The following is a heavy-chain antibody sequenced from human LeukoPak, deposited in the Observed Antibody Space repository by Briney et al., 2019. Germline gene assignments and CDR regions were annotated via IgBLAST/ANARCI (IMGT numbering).Heavy chain of an antibody. CDR3: ARELEPRYIVLMVYARPYNWFDP. J-gene: IGHJ5*02. D-gene: IGHD2-8*01. V-gene: IGHV4-34*01. CDR2: INHSGST. CDR1: GGSFSGFY. Sequence: PSETLSLTCAVYGGSFSGFYWSWIRQPPGKGLEWIGEINHSGSTNYNPSLKSRVTISVDTSKNQFSLKLSSVTAADTAVCYCARELEPRYIVLMVYARPYNWFDPWGQGTLVTVSS.